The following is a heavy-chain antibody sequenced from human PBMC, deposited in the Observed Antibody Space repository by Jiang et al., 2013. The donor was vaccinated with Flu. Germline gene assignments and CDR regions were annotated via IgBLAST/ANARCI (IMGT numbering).Heavy chain of an antibody. V-gene: IGHV1-3*01. D-gene: IGHD2-21*01. Sequence: GAEVKKPGASVKVSCKTSGYTFIYYAIHWVRQAPGQRLEWMGWINPGNGNTKYSQKFQGRVTITRDTSANTAYMELSSLRSEDTAVYSCAREEGAIKGLDVWGKGTTVTVSS. J-gene: IGHJ6*04. CDR2: INPGNGNT. CDR3: AREEGAIKGLDV. CDR1: GYTFIYYA.